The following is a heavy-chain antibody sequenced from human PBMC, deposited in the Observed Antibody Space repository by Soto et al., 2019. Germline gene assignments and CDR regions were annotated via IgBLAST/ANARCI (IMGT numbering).Heavy chain of an antibody. Sequence: QVQLQESGPGLVKPSLTLSLTCTVSGGSISSSGYYWSWIRQHPGKGLEWIGFIYYSGSTYYNPSLKRRLTISVDTSKNQFSLNLSSVTAADTAVYYCARVFWTARAFDYWGQGTLVTVSS. D-gene: IGHD6-6*01. CDR1: GGSISSSGYY. J-gene: IGHJ4*02. CDR3: ARVFWTARAFDY. V-gene: IGHV4-31*03. CDR2: IYYSGST.